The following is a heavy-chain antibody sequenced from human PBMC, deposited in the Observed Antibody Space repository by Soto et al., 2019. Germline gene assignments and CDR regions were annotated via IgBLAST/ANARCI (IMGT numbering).Heavy chain of an antibody. CDR1: GYTFTSYA. CDR2: INAYNGNT. CDR3: AREGITIFGVVMDPPRLPDY. Sequence: ASVKVSCKASGYTFTSYAMNWVRQAPGQGLEWMGWINAYNGNTNYAQKLQGRVTMTTDTSTSTAYMELRSLRSDDTAVYYCAREGITIFGVVMDPPRLPDYWGQGTLVTVSS. D-gene: IGHD3-3*01. V-gene: IGHV1-18*01. J-gene: IGHJ4*02.